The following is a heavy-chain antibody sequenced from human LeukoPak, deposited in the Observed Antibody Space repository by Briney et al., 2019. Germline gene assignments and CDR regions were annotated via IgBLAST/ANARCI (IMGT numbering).Heavy chain of an antibody. J-gene: IGHJ4*02. D-gene: IGHD3-22*01. CDR3: ARSLFPYYYDSSAYFPFDY. V-gene: IGHV4-59*01. CDR2: IHYTGST. CDR1: AGSISTYY. Sequence: SETLSLTCTDSAGSISTYYWSWSRQPPGKGLEWIGYIHYTGSTNYNPSLKSRVSTSVDTSKNQFSLRLTSVTAADTAVYYCARSLFPYYYDSSAYFPFDYWGQGTLVTVSS.